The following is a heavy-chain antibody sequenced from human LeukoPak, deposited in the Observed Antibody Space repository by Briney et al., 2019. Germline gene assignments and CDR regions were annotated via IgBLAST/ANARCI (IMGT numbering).Heavy chain of an antibody. CDR3: ARHGYSSSYYFDY. D-gene: IGHD6-13*01. CDR1: GYSFTSYW. Sequence: GESLKISCKGSGYSFTSYWIGWVRQMPGKGLEWMGIIYPGDSDTRYSPSFQGQVTISADKSISTACLQWSSLKASDTAMYYCARHGYSSSYYFDYWGQGTLVTVSS. V-gene: IGHV5-51*01. CDR2: IYPGDSDT. J-gene: IGHJ4*02.